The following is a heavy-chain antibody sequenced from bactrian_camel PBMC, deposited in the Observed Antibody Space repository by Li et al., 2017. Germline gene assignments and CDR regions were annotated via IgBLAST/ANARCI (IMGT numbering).Heavy chain of an antibody. Sequence: VQLVESGGGLVQPGGSLRLSCAASGFTFGDYGMTWVRQAPGMGLEWVSYIRAAGGNTYYVDSVKGRFTISRDNAEKTVFLQMNNLKPDYTAMYYCAAGQGGYGNVWCRDVRDYAYWGQGTQVTVS. J-gene: IGHJ4*01. V-gene: IGHV3S36*01. CDR3: AAGQGGYGNVWCRDVRDYAY. CDR1: GFTFGDYG. D-gene: IGHD6*01. CDR2: IRAAGGNT.